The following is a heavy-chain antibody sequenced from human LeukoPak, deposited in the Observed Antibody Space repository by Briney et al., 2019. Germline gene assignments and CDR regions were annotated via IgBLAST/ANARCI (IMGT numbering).Heavy chain of an antibody. CDR2: IIPIFGTA. CDR1: GGTFSSYA. Sequence: ASVKVSCKASGGTFSSYAISWVRQAPGQGLEWMGRIIPIFGTANYAQKFQGRVTITTDESTSRAYMELSSLRSEDTALYYCASGSLNIAARPIGFDYWGQGTLVTVSS. J-gene: IGHJ4*01. V-gene: IGHV1-69*05. D-gene: IGHD6-6*01. CDR3: ASGSLNIAARPIGFDY.